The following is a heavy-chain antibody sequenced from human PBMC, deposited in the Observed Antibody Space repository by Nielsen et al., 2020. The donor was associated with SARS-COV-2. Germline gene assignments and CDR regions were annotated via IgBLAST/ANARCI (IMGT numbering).Heavy chain of an antibody. CDR3: ARHYDILTLFDY. J-gene: IGHJ4*02. Sequence: LSLTCAASGFTFSSYAMSWVRQAPGKGLEWVSAISGSGGSTYYADSVKGRFTISRDNSKNTLYLQMNSLRAEDTAVYYCARHYDILTLFDYWGQGTLVTVSS. D-gene: IGHD3-9*01. CDR2: ISGSGGST. V-gene: IGHV3-23*01. CDR1: GFTFSSYA.